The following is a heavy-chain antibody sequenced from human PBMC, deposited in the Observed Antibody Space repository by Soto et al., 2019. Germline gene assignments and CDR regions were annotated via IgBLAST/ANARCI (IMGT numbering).Heavy chain of an antibody. CDR1: GGSISSGGYS. J-gene: IGHJ4*02. V-gene: IGHV4-30-2*01. D-gene: IGHD3-16*01. CDR2: IYHSGST. Sequence: QLQLQESGSGLVKPSETLSLTCAVSGGSISSGGYSWSWIRQPPGKGLEWIGYIYHSGSTYYNPSLKSRVTISVNRSKNQLSMKLRSVTAADTAVYYCARAGGTVVDYWGQGTLVTVSS. CDR3: ARAGGTVVDY.